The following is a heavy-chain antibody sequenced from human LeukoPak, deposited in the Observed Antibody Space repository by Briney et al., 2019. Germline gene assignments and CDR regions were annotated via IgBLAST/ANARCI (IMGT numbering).Heavy chain of an antibody. CDR2: MSPDTGFS. V-gene: IGHV1-8*01. Sequence: ASVKVSCKRSGYTISAYDVNWVRQTPGQGLEWMGWMSPDTGFSGYAQKFQGRVTMTRDTSTRTAYMELTSLRSEDTAVYFCAILSKAPPWFDGNVYYHFDTWGQGTLVTVSS. CDR3: AILSKAPPWFDGNVYYHFDT. CDR1: GYTISAYD. D-gene: IGHD2-15*01. J-gene: IGHJ5*02.